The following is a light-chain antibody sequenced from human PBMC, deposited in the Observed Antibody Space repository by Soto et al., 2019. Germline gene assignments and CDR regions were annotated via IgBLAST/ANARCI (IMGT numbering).Light chain of an antibody. CDR2: AAS. J-gene: IGKJ1*01. CDR3: LQDYNLPRT. CDR1: RDIGND. V-gene: IGKV1-6*01. Sequence: IKMTQSPLSLSASVGDRVIITCRASRDIGNDLGWYQQKPGKAPKLLIFAASTLHSGVPSRFSGSGSGTVFTLTISSRHPEDFATYFCLQDYNLPRTFGKGT.